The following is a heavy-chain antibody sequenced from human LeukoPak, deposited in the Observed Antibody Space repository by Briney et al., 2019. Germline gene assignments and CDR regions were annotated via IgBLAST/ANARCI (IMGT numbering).Heavy chain of an antibody. CDR2: ISSSSGYI. CDR1: GFTFSSYS. D-gene: IGHD3-22*01. V-gene: IGHV3-21*01. J-gene: IGHJ4*02. CDR3: AREYYYDSSGYHNNFDY. Sequence: GGSLRLSCAASGFTFSSYSMNWVRQAPGKGLEWVSSISSSSGYIYYADSVKGRFTISRDNAKNSLYLQMNSLRAEDTAVYYCAREYYYDSSGYHNNFDYWGQGTLVTVSS.